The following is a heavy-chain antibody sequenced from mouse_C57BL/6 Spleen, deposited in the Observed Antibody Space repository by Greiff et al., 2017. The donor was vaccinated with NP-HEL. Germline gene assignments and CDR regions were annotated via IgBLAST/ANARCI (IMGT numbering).Heavy chain of an antibody. CDR3: ARKGGYGSHYFDY. CDR2: IYPGGGYT. CDR1: GYTFTNYW. V-gene: IGHV1-63*01. Sequence: QVQLQQSGAELVRPGTSVKMSCKASGYTFTNYWIGWAKQRPGHGLEWIGDIYPGGGYTNYNEKFKGKATLTADKSSSTAYMQFSSLTSEDSAIYYCARKGGYGSHYFDYWGQGTTLTVSS. D-gene: IGHD1-1*01. J-gene: IGHJ2*01.